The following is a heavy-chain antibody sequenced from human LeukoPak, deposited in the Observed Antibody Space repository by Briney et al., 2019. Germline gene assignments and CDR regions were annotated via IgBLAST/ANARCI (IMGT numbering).Heavy chain of an antibody. V-gene: IGHV1-46*01. CDR3: ARDLKRGYSSGRYSWGTGSSNDY. CDR1: GYTFTSYY. J-gene: IGHJ4*02. CDR2: IYPGGGST. Sequence: ASVKVSCKASGYTFTSYYIHWVRQAPGQGLEWMGIIYPGGGSTSYAQKFQGRVTMTTDTSTSTAYMELRSLRSDDTAVYYCARDLKRGYSSGRYSWGTGSSNDYWGQGTLVTVSS. D-gene: IGHD6-19*01.